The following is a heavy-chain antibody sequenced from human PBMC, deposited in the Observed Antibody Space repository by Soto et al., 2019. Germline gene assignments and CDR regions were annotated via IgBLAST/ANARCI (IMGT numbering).Heavy chain of an antibody. CDR1: GGSISSYY. V-gene: IGHV4-59*08. CDR3: ARGTTYGDPLFDY. Sequence: SETLSLTCTVSGGSISSYYWSWIRQPPGKGLEWIGYIYYSGSTNYNPSLKSRVTISVDTSKNQFSLKLSSVTAADTAVYYCARGTTYGDPLFDYWGQGTLVTVSS. D-gene: IGHD1-1*01. CDR2: IYYSGST. J-gene: IGHJ4*02.